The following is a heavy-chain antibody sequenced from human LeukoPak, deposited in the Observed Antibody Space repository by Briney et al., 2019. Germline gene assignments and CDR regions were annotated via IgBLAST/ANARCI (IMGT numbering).Heavy chain of an antibody. D-gene: IGHD3-10*01. CDR2: IIPIFGTA. CDR3: ARDNYGSGSYYKLFDY. J-gene: IGHJ4*02. Sequence: GASVKLSCTASGCTFSSYAISWVRQAPGHGLEWMGAIIPIFGTANYAQKFQGRVTITADESTSTAYMGLSSLRSEDTAVYYCARDNYGSGSYYKLFDYWGQGTLVTVSS. V-gene: IGHV1-69*13. CDR1: GCTFSSYA.